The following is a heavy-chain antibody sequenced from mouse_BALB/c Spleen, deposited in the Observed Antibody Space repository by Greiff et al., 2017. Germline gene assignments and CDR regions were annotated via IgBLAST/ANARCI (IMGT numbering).Heavy chain of an antibody. J-gene: IGHJ4*01. CDR3: AKAARAGAMDD. D-gene: IGHD3-1*01. Sequence: EVQLQQSGAELVKPGASVKLSCTASGFNIKDTYMHWVKQRPEQGLEWIGRIDPANGNTKYDPKFQGKATITADTSSNTAYLQLSSLTSEDTAVYYCAKAARAGAMDDWGQGTSVTVSS. CDR2: IDPANGNT. V-gene: IGHV14-3*02. CDR1: GFNIKDTY.